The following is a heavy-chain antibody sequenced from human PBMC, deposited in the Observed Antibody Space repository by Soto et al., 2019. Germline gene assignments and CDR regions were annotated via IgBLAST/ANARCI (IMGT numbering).Heavy chain of an antibody. J-gene: IGHJ4*02. CDR1: GFTFSSYW. V-gene: IGHV3-7*03. CDR2: IKQDGSEK. D-gene: IGHD1-26*01. Sequence: PGGSLRLSCAASGFTFSSYWMSCVRQAPGKGLEWVANIKQDGSEKYYVDSVKGRFTISRDNAKNSLYLQMNSLSAEDTAVYYCARDSPRWWELLGHFDYWGQGTLVTVSS. CDR3: ARDSPRWWELLGHFDY.